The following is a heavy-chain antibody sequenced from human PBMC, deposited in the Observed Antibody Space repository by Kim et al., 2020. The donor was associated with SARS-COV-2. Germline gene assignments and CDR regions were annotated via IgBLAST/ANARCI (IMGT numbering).Heavy chain of an antibody. D-gene: IGHD3-3*01. J-gene: IGHJ6*03. CDR1: GGSISSYY. Sequence: SETLSLTCTVSGGSISSYYWSWIRQPAGKGLEWIGRIYTSGSTNYNPSLKSRVTMSVDTSKNQFSLKLSSVTAADTAVYYCAREYTIFGGRAYYYYYMDVWGKGTTVTVSS. CDR3: AREYTIFGGRAYYYYYMDV. CDR2: IYTSGST. V-gene: IGHV4-4*07.